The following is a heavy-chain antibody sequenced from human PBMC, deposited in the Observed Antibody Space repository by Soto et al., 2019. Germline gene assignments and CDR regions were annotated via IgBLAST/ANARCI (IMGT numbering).Heavy chain of an antibody. CDR2: IYYTGNT. Sequence: QVQLQESGPGLVKPSQTLSLTCTVSGGSISSGGTGSYWTWIRQLPGKGLEWIGYIYYTGNTYYNPSLKSRPTISIDTSENQFPLKLTSVTAADTAVSFWASGHDAYKVRYWGQGTLVTVSS. CDR1: GGSISSGGTGSY. V-gene: IGHV4-31*03. J-gene: IGHJ4*02. D-gene: IGHD1-1*01. CDR3: ASGHDAYKVRY.